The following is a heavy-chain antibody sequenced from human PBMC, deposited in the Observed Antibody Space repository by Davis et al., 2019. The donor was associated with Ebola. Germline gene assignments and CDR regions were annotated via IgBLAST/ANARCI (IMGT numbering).Heavy chain of an antibody. J-gene: IGHJ4*02. CDR1: GFTFRSYA. Sequence: PGGSLRLSCAASGFTFRSYAMSWVRQAPGKGLEWVSSIGVGPENNYYADSVKGRFTISRDNSKTTLFLQMNSLRAEDTAVYYCAKGARHGQWLVWGDYFDYWGQGTLVTVSS. D-gene: IGHD6-19*01. CDR3: AKGARHGQWLVWGDYFDY. V-gene: IGHV3-23*01. CDR2: IGVGPENN.